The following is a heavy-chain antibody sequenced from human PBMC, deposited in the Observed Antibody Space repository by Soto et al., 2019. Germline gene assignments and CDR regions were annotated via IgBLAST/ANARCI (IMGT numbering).Heavy chain of an antibody. D-gene: IGHD3-22*01. V-gene: IGHV4-61*01. CDR3: ARSMYYSDGSNYSPFDY. CDR1: GGSVSSGNYY. J-gene: IGHJ4*02. CDR2: FYYTGST. Sequence: QVQLQESGPGLVKPSETLSLTCTVSGGSVSSGNYYWSWIRQPPGKGLEWIGYFYYTGSTNYNPSLKRRVTISIAASKNQFSLRLSSVTAADTAVYYCARSMYYSDGSNYSPFDYWGQGTLVTVSS.